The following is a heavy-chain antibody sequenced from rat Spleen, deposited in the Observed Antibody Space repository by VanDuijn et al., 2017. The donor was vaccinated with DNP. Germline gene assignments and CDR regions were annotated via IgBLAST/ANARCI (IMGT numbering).Heavy chain of an antibody. CDR2: INEDSSTI. Sequence: EVKLVESGGGLVQPGRSLKLSCAASGFNFKDNWMGWVRQAPGKGLEWIGEINEDSSTIKYSPSLKEKLTISRDNAQNTLFLQMSRLGSEDTAIYYCVRERFGVDYWGQGVMVTVSS. CDR1: GFNFKDNW. J-gene: IGHJ2*01. V-gene: IGHV4-2*01. CDR3: VRERFGVDY. D-gene: IGHD4-3*01.